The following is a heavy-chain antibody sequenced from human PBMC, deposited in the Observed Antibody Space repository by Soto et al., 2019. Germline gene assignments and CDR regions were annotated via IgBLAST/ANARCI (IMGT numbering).Heavy chain of an antibody. Sequence: ASVKVSCKASGYTFTSYDINWVRQATGQGLEWMGWMNPNSGNTGYAQKFQGRLTMTRNTSISTAYMELSSLRSEDTAVYYCARAHYYDSSGYYPNFDYWGQGTLVTVSS. CDR3: ARAHYYDSSGYYPNFDY. CDR2: MNPNSGNT. D-gene: IGHD3-22*01. V-gene: IGHV1-8*01. CDR1: GYTFTSYD. J-gene: IGHJ4*02.